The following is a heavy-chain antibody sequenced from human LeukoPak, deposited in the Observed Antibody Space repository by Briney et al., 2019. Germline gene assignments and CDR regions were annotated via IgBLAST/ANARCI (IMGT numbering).Heavy chain of an antibody. J-gene: IGHJ3*02. CDR2: IYPDDSDT. V-gene: IGHV5-51*01. CDR3: ARRIAVAGTVNAFDI. CDR1: GYSFTSYW. D-gene: IGHD6-19*01. Sequence: GESLKISCKGSGYSFTSYWIGWVRQMPGKGLEWMGIIYPDDSDTRYSPSFQGQVTISADKSINTAYLQWSSLKAWGTAMYYCARRIAVAGTVNAFDIWGQGAMVTVSS.